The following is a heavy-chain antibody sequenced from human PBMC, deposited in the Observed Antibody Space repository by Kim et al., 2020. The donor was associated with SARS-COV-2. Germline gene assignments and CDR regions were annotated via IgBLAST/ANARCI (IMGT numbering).Heavy chain of an antibody. CDR3: PRGRGRTGTRYWYFDL. V-gene: IGHV4-34*01. D-gene: IGHD1-7*01. CDR1: GGSFSGYY. Sequence: SETLSLTCAVYGGSFSGYYWSWIRQPPGKGLEWIGEINHSGSTNYNPSLKSRVTISVDTSRNQFSLKLSSLTAADTAVYYCPRGRGRTGTRYWYFDLWGR. J-gene: IGHJ2*01. CDR2: INHSGST.